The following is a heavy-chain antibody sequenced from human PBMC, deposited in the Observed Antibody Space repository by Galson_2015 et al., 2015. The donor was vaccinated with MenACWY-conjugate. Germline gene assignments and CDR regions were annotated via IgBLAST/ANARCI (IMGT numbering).Heavy chain of an antibody. J-gene: IGHJ4*02. CDR1: GDSVSSNSAA. Sequence: CAISGDSVSSNSAAWNWIRQSPSRGLEWLGRTYYRSKWYNDYAVSVKSRITINPDTSKNQFSLQLNSVTPEDTAVYYCARDTLGGVGGWTPYYFDYWGQGTLVTVSS. V-gene: IGHV6-1*01. D-gene: IGHD6-19*01. CDR3: ARDTLGGVGGWTPYYFDY. CDR2: TYYRSKWYN.